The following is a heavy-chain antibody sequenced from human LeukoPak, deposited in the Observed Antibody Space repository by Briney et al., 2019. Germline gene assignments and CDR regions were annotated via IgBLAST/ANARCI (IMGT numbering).Heavy chain of an antibody. Sequence: GGSLRLSCAASGFTLSNSWMSWVRQAPGKGLEWVANINQDGSEKYYVDSVKGRFTISRDNAKNSLYLQMSSLRAEDTAMYYCARDETWGQGALVSVSS. J-gene: IGHJ5*02. CDR1: GFTLSNSW. CDR2: INQDGSEK. CDR3: ARDET. V-gene: IGHV3-7*01.